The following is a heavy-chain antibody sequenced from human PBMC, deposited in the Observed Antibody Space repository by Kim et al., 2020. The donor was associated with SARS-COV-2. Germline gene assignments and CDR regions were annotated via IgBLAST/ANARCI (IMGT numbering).Heavy chain of an antibody. CDR3: SRGSYSSSSFGVLHWFDL. CDR1: GGSFSGYY. CDR2: INHSGST. J-gene: IGHJ5*02. D-gene: IGHD6-13*01. Sequence: SETLSLTCAVSGGSFSGYYWSWIRQPPGKGLDWIWEINHSGSTNYYPSPKSRGTITVDASTNQFSLKLSPMTAADAAAYYCSRGSYSSSSFGVLHWFDL. V-gene: IGHV4-34*01.